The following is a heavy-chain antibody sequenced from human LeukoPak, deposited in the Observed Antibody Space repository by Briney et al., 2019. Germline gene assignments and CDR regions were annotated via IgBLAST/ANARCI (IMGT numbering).Heavy chain of an antibody. J-gene: IGHJ4*02. CDR3: ARGSSGYF. CDR1: GGSISSYY. Sequence: SETLSLTCTVSGGSISSYYWSWIRQPPGKGLEWIGYIYYSGSTNYNPSLKSRVTISVDTSKNQFSLKLSSVTAADTAVYYCARGSSGYFWGQGTLVTVSS. D-gene: IGHD3-22*01. CDR2: IYYSGST. V-gene: IGHV4-59*01.